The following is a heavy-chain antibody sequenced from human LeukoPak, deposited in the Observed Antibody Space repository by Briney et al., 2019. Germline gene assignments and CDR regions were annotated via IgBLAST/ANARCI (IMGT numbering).Heavy chain of an antibody. J-gene: IGHJ4*02. CDR3: VTETWWRFDH. CDR2: ILYDGSNK. D-gene: IGHD2-15*01. CDR1: GFRFSGNG. Sequence: GGSLRLSCAASGFRFSGNGMHWVRQAPGKGLEWVAFILYDGSNKYYGDSVKGRFTISRDNSKNTLYLQMNSLKTEDTAVYYCVTETWWRFDHWGQGSLVTVSS. V-gene: IGHV3-30*02.